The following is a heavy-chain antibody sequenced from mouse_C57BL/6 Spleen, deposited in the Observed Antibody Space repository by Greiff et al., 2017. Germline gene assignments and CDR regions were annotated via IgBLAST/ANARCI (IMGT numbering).Heavy chain of an antibody. CDR2: IRNKANNHAT. V-gene: IGHV6-6*01. Sequence: EVKVEESGGGLVQPGGSMKLSCAASGFTFSDAWMDWVRQSPEKGLEWVAEIRNKANNHATYYAESVKGRFTISRDDSKSSVYLQMNSLRAEDTGIYYCTSYGNSSYWYFDVWGTGTTVTVSS. CDR1: GFTFSDAW. J-gene: IGHJ1*03. D-gene: IGHD2-1*01. CDR3: TSYGNSSYWYFDV.